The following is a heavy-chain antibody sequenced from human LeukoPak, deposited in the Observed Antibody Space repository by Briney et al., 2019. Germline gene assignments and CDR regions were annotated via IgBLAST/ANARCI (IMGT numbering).Heavy chain of an antibody. D-gene: IGHD3-10*01. Sequence: PGGSLRLSCAASGFTFSTYVMTWVCQAPGQGLEWVSAILGSGGGTYYADSVKGRFTISRDNSKNTLYLQMNSLRAEDTAVYYCATTPGAYYYYHMDVWGQGTTVTVSS. CDR3: ATTPGAYYYYHMDV. CDR1: GFTFSTYV. V-gene: IGHV3-23*01. CDR2: ILGSGGGT. J-gene: IGHJ6*02.